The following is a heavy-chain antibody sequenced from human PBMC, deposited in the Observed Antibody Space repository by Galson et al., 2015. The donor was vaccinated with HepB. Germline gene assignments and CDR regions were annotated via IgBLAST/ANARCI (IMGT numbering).Heavy chain of an antibody. Sequence: SLRLSCAASGFTFSGYAMNWVRQAPGKGLEWVSSISSSSFYIYYADSVKGRFTISRDNAKNSLYLQMNSLRADDTAVYYCARDRHRLHQGPIGLPPGTLLQEHLWG. CDR2: ISSSSFYI. CDR3: ARDRHRLHQGPIGLPPGTLLQEHL. CDR1: GFTFSGYA. J-gene: IGHJ6*01. V-gene: IGHV3-21*01.